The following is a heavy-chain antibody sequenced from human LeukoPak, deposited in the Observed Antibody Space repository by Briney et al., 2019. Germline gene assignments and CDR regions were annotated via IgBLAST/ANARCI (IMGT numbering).Heavy chain of an antibody. Sequence: GGSLRLSCAASGFTFSSYEMNWVRQAPGKGLEWVSYISSSGSTIYYADSVKGRFTISRDNAKNSLYLQMNSLKTEDTAVYYCTRPKTDSGYDDYWGQGTLVTVSS. D-gene: IGHD5-12*01. V-gene: IGHV3-48*03. CDR3: TRPKTDSGYDDY. CDR1: GFTFSSYE. J-gene: IGHJ4*02. CDR2: ISSSGSTI.